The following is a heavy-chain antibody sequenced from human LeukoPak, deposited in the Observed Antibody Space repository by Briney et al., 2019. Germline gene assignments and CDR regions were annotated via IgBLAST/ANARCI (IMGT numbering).Heavy chain of an antibody. CDR2: IYHSGST. Sequence: PSETLSLTCAVSGYSISSGYYWGWIRQPPGKGLEWIGSIYHSGSTYYNPSLKSRVTISVDTSKNQFSLKLSSVTAADTAVYYCARDGLGSNPRRKYSSSWYTGVDYWGQGTLVTVSS. J-gene: IGHJ4*02. D-gene: IGHD6-13*01. V-gene: IGHV4-38-2*02. CDR1: GYSISSGYY. CDR3: ARDGLGSNPRRKYSSSWYTGVDY.